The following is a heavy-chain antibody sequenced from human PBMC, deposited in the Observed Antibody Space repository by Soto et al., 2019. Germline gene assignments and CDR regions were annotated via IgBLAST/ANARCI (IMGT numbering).Heavy chain of an antibody. J-gene: IGHJ4*02. V-gene: IGHV3-48*01. D-gene: IGHD6-19*01. CDR2: ISSSSSTI. CDR3: ARGPPAGYSTGGIDY. CDR1: GFTFSSYS. Sequence: GGSLRLSCAASGFTFSSYSMNWVRQAPGKGLEWVSYISSSSSTIYYADSVKGRFTISRDNAKNSLYLQMNSLRAEDTAVYYCARGPPAGYSTGGIDYWGQGTLVTVSS.